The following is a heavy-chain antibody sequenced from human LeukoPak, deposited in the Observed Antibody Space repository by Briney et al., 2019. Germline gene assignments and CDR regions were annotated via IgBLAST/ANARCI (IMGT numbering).Heavy chain of an antibody. D-gene: IGHD3-10*01. J-gene: IGHJ5*02. Sequence: PPETLSLTCTVSGGSVSSGSYYWSWIRQPPGKGLEWIGYIYYSGSTNYNPSLKSRVTISVDTSKNQFSLKLSSVTAADTAVYYCARDFSVYYGSGAPGWFDPWGQGTLVTVSS. CDR3: ARDFSVYYGSGAPGWFDP. CDR2: IYYSGST. V-gene: IGHV4-61*01. CDR1: GGSVSSGSYY.